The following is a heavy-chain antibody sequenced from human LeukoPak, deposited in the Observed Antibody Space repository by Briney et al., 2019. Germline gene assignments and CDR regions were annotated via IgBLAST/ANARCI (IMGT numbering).Heavy chain of an antibody. J-gene: IGHJ4*02. CDR1: GYTFTSYG. V-gene: IGHV1-18*01. D-gene: IGHD6-19*01. CDR3: ARVGSGWPFDY. CDR2: ISAYNGNT. Sequence: ASVKVSCKASGYTFTSYGISWVRQAPGQGLEWMGWISAYNGNTNYAQKFQGRVTITADKSTSTAYMELSSLRSEDTAVYYCARVGSGWPFDYWGQGTLVTVSS.